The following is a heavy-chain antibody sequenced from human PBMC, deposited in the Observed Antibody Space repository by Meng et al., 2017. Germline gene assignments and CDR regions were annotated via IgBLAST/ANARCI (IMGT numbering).Heavy chain of an antibody. D-gene: IGHD5-18*01. Sequence: GESLKISCAASGFTFSGSVMHWVRQASGKGLEWVGRIKTKANSYATTYAASVKGSFTISRDDSKNTAYLQMNSLRAEDTAVYYCARDREIQLWGGAFDIWGQGTMVTVSS. CDR2: IKTKANSYAT. V-gene: IGHV3-73*01. J-gene: IGHJ3*02. CDR1: GFTFSGSV. CDR3: ARDREIQLWGGAFDI.